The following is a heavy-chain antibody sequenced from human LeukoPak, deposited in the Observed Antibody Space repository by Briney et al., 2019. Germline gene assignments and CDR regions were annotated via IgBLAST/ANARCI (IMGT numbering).Heavy chain of an antibody. CDR2: ISSSGSTI. J-gene: IGHJ6*02. CDR3: ARGVLLPDYYYYGMDV. Sequence: GGSLRLSCAASGFTFSSYEMNWVCQAPGKGLEWVSYISSSGSTIYYADSVKGRFTISRDNAKNSLYLQMNSLRAEDTAVYYCARGVLLPDYYYYGMDVWGQGTTVTVSS. D-gene: IGHD3-10*01. CDR1: GFTFSSYE. V-gene: IGHV3-48*03.